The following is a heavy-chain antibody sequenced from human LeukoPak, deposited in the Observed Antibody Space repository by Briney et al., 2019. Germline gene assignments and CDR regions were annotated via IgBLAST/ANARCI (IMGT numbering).Heavy chain of an antibody. CDR2: IYYSGST. CDR3: ARVSRDFEPENAFDI. V-gene: IGHV4-59*08. D-gene: IGHD1-14*01. J-gene: IGHJ3*02. Sequence: SETLSLTCTVSGASISSYYWSWIRQPPGKGLEWIGYIYYSGSTNYNPSLKSRVTISVDTSKNQFSLKLSSVTAADTAVYYCARVSRDFEPENAFDIWGQGTMVTVSS. CDR1: GASISSYY.